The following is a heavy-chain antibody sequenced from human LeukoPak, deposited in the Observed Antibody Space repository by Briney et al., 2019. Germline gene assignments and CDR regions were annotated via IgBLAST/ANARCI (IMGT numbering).Heavy chain of an antibody. D-gene: IGHD6-13*01. CDR3: ARRGQAAGSKGAFDY. V-gene: IGHV4-39*01. CDR2: IDYSGTT. J-gene: IGHJ4*02. CDR1: GGSISSTSYY. Sequence: ASETLSLTCTVSGGSISSTSYYWAWLRQPPGRGLEWIGSIDYSGTTYYNPSLKSRVTISVDTSKNQFSLKLSSVTASDTAKYFCARRGQAAGSKGAFDYWGQGTLVTVSS.